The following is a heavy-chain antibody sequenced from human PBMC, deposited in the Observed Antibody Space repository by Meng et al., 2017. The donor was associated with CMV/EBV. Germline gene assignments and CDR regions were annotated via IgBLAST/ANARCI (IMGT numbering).Heavy chain of an antibody. CDR1: GGSISSGDYY. CDR3: ARVYCSGGSCYGNWFNP. CDR2: IYYSGST. J-gene: IGHJ5*02. Sequence: AHGLWKPSQTLSLTCTVSGGSISSGDYYWSWIRQPPGKGLEWIGYIYYSGSTYYNPSLKSRVTISVDTSKNQFSLKLSSVTAADTAVYYCARVYCSGGSCYGNWFNPWGQGTLVTVSS. V-gene: IGHV4-30-4*08. D-gene: IGHD2-15*01.